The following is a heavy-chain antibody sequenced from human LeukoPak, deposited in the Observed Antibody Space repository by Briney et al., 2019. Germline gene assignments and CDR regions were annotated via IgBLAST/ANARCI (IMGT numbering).Heavy chain of an antibody. CDR1: GFTFSSYS. V-gene: IGHV3-21*01. CDR3: ARDTSGQD. CDR2: ITSSGAYK. J-gene: IGHJ4*02. Sequence: GGSLRLSCAASGFTFSSYSMNWARQAPGKGLEWVSSITSSGAYKNYADSVKGRFTISRDNAKNSLYLQMNSLRAEDTAVYYCARDTSGQDWGQGTLVTVSS. D-gene: IGHD5-12*01.